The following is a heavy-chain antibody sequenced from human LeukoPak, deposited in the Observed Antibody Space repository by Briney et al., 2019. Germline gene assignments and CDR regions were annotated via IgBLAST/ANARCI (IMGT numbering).Heavy chain of an antibody. CDR3: AKRDYSDTSGYLPLFDC. CDR1: GFTFSTYA. Sequence: GGSLRLSCAASGFTFSTYAMAWVRQAPGKGLEWVSGVSAGGATTFYADSVKGRFTISRDNSKNTLYLQMNSLRAEDTAVYYCAKRDYSDTSGYLPLFDCWGQGTLVTVSS. CDR2: VSAGGATT. J-gene: IGHJ4*02. V-gene: IGHV3-23*01. D-gene: IGHD3-22*01.